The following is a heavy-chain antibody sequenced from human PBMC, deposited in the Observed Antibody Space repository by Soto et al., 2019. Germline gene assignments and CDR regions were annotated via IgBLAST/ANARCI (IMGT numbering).Heavy chain of an antibody. CDR1: GFTFSSYD. V-gene: IGHV3-21*01. J-gene: IGHJ4*02. CDR3: FNVAFGY. Sequence: GGSLRLSCAASGFTFSSYDMNWVRQAPGKGLEYVSSITTSGSYIYYGDSVRGRFTISRDNARNSLYLQMDSLRVEDTALYYCFNVAFGYWGRGTLVTVSS. CDR2: ITTSGSYI.